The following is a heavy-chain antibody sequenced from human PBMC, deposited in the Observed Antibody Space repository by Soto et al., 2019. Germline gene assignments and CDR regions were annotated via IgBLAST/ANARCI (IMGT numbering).Heavy chain of an antibody. CDR1: ESTFSNYA. CDR2: IIGSGGRT. V-gene: IGHV3-23*01. D-gene: IGHD1-1*01. J-gene: IGHJ4*02. CDR3: AKSWASATGTSHY. Sequence: EVQLLESGGGLVQPGGSLRLSCAASESTFSNYAMNWVRQAPGKGLEWVSTIIGSGGRTYYADSVKGRFTISRDNSKNTLYLQMDSLRAEDTAVYYCAKSWASATGTSHYWGQGTLVSVSS.